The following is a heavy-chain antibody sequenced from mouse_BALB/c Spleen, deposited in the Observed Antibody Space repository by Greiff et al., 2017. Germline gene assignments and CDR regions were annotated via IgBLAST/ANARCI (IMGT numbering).Heavy chain of an antibody. CDR3: TRSGYDGAWFAY. D-gene: IGHD2-14*01. V-gene: IGHV1S81*02. CDR1: GYTFTSYY. CDR2: INPSNGGT. J-gene: IGHJ3*01. Sequence: QVQLQQPGAELVKPGASVKLSCKASGYTFTSYYMYWVKQRPGQGLEWIGGINPSNGGTNFNAKFKSKATLTVDNSSSTAYMQLSSLTSEDSAVYYCTRSGYDGAWFAYWGQGTLVTVSA.